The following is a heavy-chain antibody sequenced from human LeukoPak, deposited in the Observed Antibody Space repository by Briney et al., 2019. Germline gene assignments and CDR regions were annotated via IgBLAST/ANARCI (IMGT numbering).Heavy chain of an antibody. D-gene: IGHD3-10*01. CDR3: ARDLKFGRWFGEGSNAFDI. CDR2: IYSGGST. J-gene: IGHJ3*02. Sequence: GGSLRLSCAASGFTVSSNYMSWVRQAPGKGLEWVSVIYSGGSTYYADSLKGRFTISRDNAKTSLYLQMNSLRAEDTAVYYCARDLKFGRWFGEGSNAFDIWGQGTMITVSS. CDR1: GFTVSSNY. V-gene: IGHV3-53*01.